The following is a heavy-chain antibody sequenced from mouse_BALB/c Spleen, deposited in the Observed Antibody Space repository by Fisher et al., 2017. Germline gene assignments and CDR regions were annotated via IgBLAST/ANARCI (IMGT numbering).Heavy chain of an antibody. J-gene: IGHJ4*01. D-gene: IGHD2-10*01. CDR3: AAYYGTLYAMDY. V-gene: IGHV5-6-5*01. Sequence: GRFTISRDNARNILYLQMSSLRSEDTAMYYCAAYYGTLYAMDYWGQGTSVTVSS.